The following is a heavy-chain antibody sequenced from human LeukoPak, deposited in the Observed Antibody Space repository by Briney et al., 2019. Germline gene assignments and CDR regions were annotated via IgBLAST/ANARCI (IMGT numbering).Heavy chain of an antibody. J-gene: IGHJ4*02. CDR2: MYYSGST. Sequence: SETLSLTCTVSGGSISSYSWSWIRQPPGKGLEWIGYMYYSGSTNYNPSLKSRVTISVDPSKNQFSLRLSSVTAADTAVYYCARHITYSSSWFAAKSSYYFDYWGQGTLVTVSS. CDR1: GGSISSYS. D-gene: IGHD6-13*01. V-gene: IGHV4-59*01. CDR3: ARHITYSSSWFAAKSSYYFDY.